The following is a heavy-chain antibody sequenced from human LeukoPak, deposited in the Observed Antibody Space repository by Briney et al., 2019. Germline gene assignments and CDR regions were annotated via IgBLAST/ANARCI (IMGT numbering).Heavy chain of an antibody. Sequence: SETLSLTCTVSGYSISSGYYWGWIRQPPGKGLEWIGSIYHSGNTYYNPSLKSRVTISIDTSKNQFSLKLSSVTAADTAVYYCATPARDWNDVGHLSSWGQGTLVTVSS. J-gene: IGHJ4*02. CDR3: ATPARDWNDVGHLSS. CDR2: IYHSGNT. D-gene: IGHD1-1*01. V-gene: IGHV4-38-2*02. CDR1: GYSISSGYY.